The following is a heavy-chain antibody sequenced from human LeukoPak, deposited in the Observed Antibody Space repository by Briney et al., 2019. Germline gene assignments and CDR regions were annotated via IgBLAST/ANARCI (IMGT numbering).Heavy chain of an antibody. Sequence: GGSLRLSCAASGFTFSSYAMSWVRQAPGKGLEWVSAISGSGGSTYYADSVKGRFTISRDNSKNTLYLQMNSLRAEDTAVYYCAKGGVSGYCSGGSCRGYFDYLGQGTLVTVSS. V-gene: IGHV3-23*01. CDR1: GFTFSSYA. D-gene: IGHD2-15*01. CDR3: AKGGVSGYCSGGSCRGYFDY. CDR2: ISGSGGST. J-gene: IGHJ4*02.